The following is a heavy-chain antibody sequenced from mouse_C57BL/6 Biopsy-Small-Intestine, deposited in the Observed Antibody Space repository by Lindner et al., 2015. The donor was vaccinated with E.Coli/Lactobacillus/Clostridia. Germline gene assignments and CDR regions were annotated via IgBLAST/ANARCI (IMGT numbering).Heavy chain of an antibody. Sequence: VQLQESGPGLVKPSQTVFLTCTVTGISITTGNYRWSWIRQFPGNKLEWIGYIYYSGTITYNPSLTSRTTITRDTPKNQFFLEMNSLTAEDTATYYCARGYSNYYAMDYWGQGTSVTVSS. J-gene: IGHJ4*01. D-gene: IGHD2-5*01. CDR3: ARGYSNYYAMDY. CDR2: IYYSGTI. CDR1: GISITTGNYR. V-gene: IGHV3-5*01.